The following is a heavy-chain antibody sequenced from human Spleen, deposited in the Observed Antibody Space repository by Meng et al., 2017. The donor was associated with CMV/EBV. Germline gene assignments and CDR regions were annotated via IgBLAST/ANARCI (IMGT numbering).Heavy chain of an antibody. CDR2: INPKSGST. CDR1: GYTFTGYY. D-gene: IGHD6-13*01. CDR3: ARVHIAAAGYYYNGMDV. Sequence: ASVKVSCKASGYTFTGYYIHWVRQAPGQGLEWMGWINPKSGSTNCAQKFQGRVTMTRDTSSSTAHMELSNLRSDDTAVYYCARVHIAAAGYYYNGMDVWGQGTTVTVSS. V-gene: IGHV1-2*02. J-gene: IGHJ6*02.